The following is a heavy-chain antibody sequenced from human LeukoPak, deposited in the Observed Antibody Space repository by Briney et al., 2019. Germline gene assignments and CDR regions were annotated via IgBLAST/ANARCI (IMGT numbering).Heavy chain of an antibody. Sequence: PSQTLSLTCTVSGGSISSGSYHWSWIRQPAGEALEWIGRIYPSGSTNYDPSLKSRVTISVDTSKSQFSLKLTSVTAADTAVYYCARDHRKGYYYDSSGPSAAFDIWGQGTMVTVSS. CDR3: ARDHRKGYYYDSSGPSAAFDI. CDR2: IYPSGST. V-gene: IGHV4-61*02. CDR1: GGSISSGSYH. J-gene: IGHJ3*02. D-gene: IGHD3-22*01.